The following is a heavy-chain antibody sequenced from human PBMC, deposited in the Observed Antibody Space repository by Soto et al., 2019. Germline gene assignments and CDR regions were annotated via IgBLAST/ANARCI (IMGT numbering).Heavy chain of an antibody. Sequence: QVQLVESGGGVVQPGRSLRLSCAASGFAFSGYDMHWVRQAPGKGLDWVAVISYDGSNKDYADSVKSRFTISRDNSKNPLDLQTNSLRGEDTAVYYCAREYGGKSSTFDFWGQRTMVT. CDR1: GFAFSGYD. D-gene: IGHD4-17*01. CDR2: ISYDGSNK. J-gene: IGHJ3*01. V-gene: IGHV3-33*05. CDR3: AREYGGKSSTFDF.